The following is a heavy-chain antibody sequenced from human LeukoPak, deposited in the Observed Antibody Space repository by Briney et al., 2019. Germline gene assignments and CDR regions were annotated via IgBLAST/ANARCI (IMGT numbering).Heavy chain of an antibody. CDR3: AKLGTTATTS. Sequence: GGSLRLSCAASGFTFSNCWMSWVRQAPGKGLEWVAVISYDGSNKYYADSVKGRFTISRDNSKNTLYLQMNSLRAEDTAVYYCAKLGTTATTSWGQGTLVTVSS. V-gene: IGHV3-30*18. J-gene: IGHJ5*02. CDR2: ISYDGSNK. D-gene: IGHD4-17*01. CDR1: GFTFSNCW.